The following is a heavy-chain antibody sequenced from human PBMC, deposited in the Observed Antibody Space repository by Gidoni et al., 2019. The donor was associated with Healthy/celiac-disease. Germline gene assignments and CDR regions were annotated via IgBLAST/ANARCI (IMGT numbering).Heavy chain of an antibody. CDR2: ISYDGSNK. Sequence: QVQLVESGGGVVQPGRSLRLSCPASGFTFSSYGMHWVRQAPGKGLEWVAVISYDGSNKYYADSVKGRFTISRDNSKNTLYLQMNSLRAEDTAVYYCAKEMVVATIPYYYYDMDVWGQGTTVTVSS. D-gene: IGHD5-12*01. J-gene: IGHJ6*02. CDR1: GFTFSSYG. V-gene: IGHV3-30*18. CDR3: AKEMVVATIPYYYYDMDV.